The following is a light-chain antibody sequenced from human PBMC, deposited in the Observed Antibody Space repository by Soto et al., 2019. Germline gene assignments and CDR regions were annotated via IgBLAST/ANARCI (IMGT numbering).Light chain of an antibody. CDR1: SSHIGINT. CDR2: TND. Sequence: QSALTQPTSASGTPGQRVIISCSGSSSHIGINTVNWYQHFPGTAPKLLIYTNDQRPSGVPARFSGSRSATSASLAISGLQSEDEADYYCAAWDDNLDGPVFGGGTKLTVL. J-gene: IGLJ3*02. CDR3: AAWDDNLDGPV. V-gene: IGLV1-44*01.